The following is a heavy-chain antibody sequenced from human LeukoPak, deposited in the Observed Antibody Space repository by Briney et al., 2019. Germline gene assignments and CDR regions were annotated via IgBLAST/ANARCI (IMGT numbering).Heavy chain of an antibody. Sequence: ASVKVSCKASGYIFTSYGLSWVRQAPGQGLEWMGWINPNSGGTNYAQKFQGRVTMTRDTSISTAYMELSRLRSDDTAVYYCASTPGIAVAVYDYWGQGTLVTVSS. CDR2: INPNSGGT. CDR3: ASTPGIAVAVYDY. D-gene: IGHD6-19*01. J-gene: IGHJ4*02. V-gene: IGHV1-2*02. CDR1: GYIFTSYG.